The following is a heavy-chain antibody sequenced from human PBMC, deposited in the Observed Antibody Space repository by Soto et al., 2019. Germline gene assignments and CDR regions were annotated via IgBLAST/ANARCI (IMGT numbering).Heavy chain of an antibody. D-gene: IGHD3-3*01. J-gene: IGHJ6*03. Sequence: GGSLRLSCAASGLTFSSYWMSWVRQAPGKGLEWVANIKQDGSEKYYVDSVKGRFTISRDNAKNSLYLQMNSLRAEDTAVYYCARDDFWSGYSSFRSGYYYMDVWGKGTTVTVSS. CDR2: IKQDGSEK. CDR1: GLTFSSYW. CDR3: ARDDFWSGYSSFRSGYYYMDV. V-gene: IGHV3-7*01.